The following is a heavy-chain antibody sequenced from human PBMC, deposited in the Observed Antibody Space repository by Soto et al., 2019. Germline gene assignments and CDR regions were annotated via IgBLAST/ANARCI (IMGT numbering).Heavy chain of an antibody. V-gene: IGHV3-30-3*01. CDR3: ARTRNSIVATPPDY. CDR1: GFTFSNYA. Sequence: QVQLVESGGGVVQPGTSLRLSCAASGFTFSNYALHWVRQAPGKGLEWVAVISHDETTKYYVDSVKGRFTISRDNSKNTLDLQMNFLRVEDTAVYYCARTRNSIVATPPDYWGQGTLVTVSS. J-gene: IGHJ4*02. D-gene: IGHD5-12*01. CDR2: ISHDETTK.